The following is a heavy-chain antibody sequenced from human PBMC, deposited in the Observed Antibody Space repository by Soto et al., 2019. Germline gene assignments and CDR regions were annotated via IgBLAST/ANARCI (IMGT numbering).Heavy chain of an antibody. CDR2: TYYRSKWYN. CDR1: GDNVSSNSAA. V-gene: IGHV6-1*01. D-gene: IGHD6-6*01. Sequence: SQTLSLTCAISGDNVSSNSAAWNWIRQSPSRGLEWLGRTYYRSKWYNDYAVSVKSRITINPDTSKNQFSLQLNSVTPEDTAVYYCARSSIASRSVYYYYYMDVWGKGTTVAVSS. J-gene: IGHJ6*03. CDR3: ARSSIASRSVYYYYYMDV.